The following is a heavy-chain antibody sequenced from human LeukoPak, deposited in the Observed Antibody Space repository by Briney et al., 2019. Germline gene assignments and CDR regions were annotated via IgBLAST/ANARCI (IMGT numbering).Heavy chain of an antibody. J-gene: IGHJ4*02. CDR1: GFTFSSYS. V-gene: IGHV3-21*01. CDR2: ISSSSSYI. CDR3: ARGPGYSSGLFDY. Sequence: PGGSLRLSCAASGFTFSSYSMNWVRQAPGKGLEWVSSISSSSSYIYYADSVKGRFTISIDNAKNSLYLQMNSLRAEDTAVYYCARGPGYSSGLFDYWGQGTLVTVSS. D-gene: IGHD6-19*01.